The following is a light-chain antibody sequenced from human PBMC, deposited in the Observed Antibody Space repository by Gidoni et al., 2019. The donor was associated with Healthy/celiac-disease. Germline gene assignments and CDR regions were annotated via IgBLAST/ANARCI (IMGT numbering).Light chain of an antibody. CDR1: QSVSSCY. CDR2: GAS. CDR3: QQYCSSPPKT. V-gene: IGKV3-20*01. Sequence: EIVWTQSPGTLSLSPGERATLSCRASQSVSSCYLAWYQQKPGQAPRLLIYGASSRATGIPDRFSGSGSVTDFTLTISRLEPEDFAVYYCQQYCSSPPKTFXQXTKVEIK. J-gene: IGKJ1*01.